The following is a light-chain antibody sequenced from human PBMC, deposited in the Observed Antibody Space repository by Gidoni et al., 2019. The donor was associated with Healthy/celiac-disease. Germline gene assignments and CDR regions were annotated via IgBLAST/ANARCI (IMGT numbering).Light chain of an antibody. V-gene: IGKV1-39*01. CDR2: AAS. Sequence: DIQMTQSPSSLSASVGDRVTITCRASQSIRSYLNWYKQKPGKAPKLLIYAASSLQSGVPSRFSGSGSGTDCTLTISSLQPEDCATYYCQQSYSTLGFTFXPXTKVDIK. CDR3: QQSYSTLGFT. J-gene: IGKJ3*01. CDR1: QSIRSY.